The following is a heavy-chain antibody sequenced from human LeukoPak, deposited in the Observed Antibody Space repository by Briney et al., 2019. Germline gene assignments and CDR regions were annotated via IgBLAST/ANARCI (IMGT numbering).Heavy chain of an antibody. CDR1: GFTFSSYG. D-gene: IGHD2-2*01. J-gene: IGHJ6*02. V-gene: IGHV3-30*18. Sequence: PGRSLRLSCAASGFTFSSYGMHWVRQAPGKGLEWVAVISYDGSNKYYADSVKGRFTISRDNSKNTLYLQMNSLRAEDTAVYYCAKEGPAAPTWRMDDWGQGTTVTVSS. CDR2: ISYDGSNK. CDR3: AKEGPAAPTWRMDD.